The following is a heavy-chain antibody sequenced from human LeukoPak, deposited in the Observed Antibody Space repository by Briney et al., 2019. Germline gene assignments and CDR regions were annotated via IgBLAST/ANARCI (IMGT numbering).Heavy chain of an antibody. D-gene: IGHD3-10*01. J-gene: IGHJ4*02. V-gene: IGHV3-23*01. Sequence: GGSLRLSRAASGFTFSSFPMSWVRQAPGKGLEWVSAISSSGTATYYADSVKGRFTISRDNSQNTLYLQMNSLRAEDTAVYYCAKKGVPTACGGNYLDYWGQGTLVTVSS. CDR2: ISSSGTAT. CDR3: AKKGVPTACGGNYLDY. CDR1: GFTFSSFP.